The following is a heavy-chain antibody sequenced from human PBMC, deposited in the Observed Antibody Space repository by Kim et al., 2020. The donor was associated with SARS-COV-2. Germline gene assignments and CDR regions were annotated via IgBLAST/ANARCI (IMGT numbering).Heavy chain of an antibody. CDR3: VRDRSGFYRLDV. J-gene: IGHJ6*02. CDR1: GFIFSNYY. V-gene: IGHV3-11*01. D-gene: IGHD3-22*01. Sequence: GGSLRLSCAASGFIFSNYYISWIRLAPGRGLEYISYISTSGTTTYYADSVKGRFTISRDDAKTSVYLQMNNVRAEDTATYYCVRDRSGFYRLDVWGRGTT. CDR2: ISTSGTTT.